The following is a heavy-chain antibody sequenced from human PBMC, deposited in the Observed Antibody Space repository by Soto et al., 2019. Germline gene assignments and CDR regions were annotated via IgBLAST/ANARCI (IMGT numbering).Heavy chain of an antibody. CDR3: AKEYNSRSAWFDP. CDR1: GDTFTAFY. J-gene: IGHJ5*02. D-gene: IGHD1-20*01. Sequence: ASVKVSCKGSGDTFTAFYIHWVRQAPGQGLEWMGWINPNSGDTKLAQQFQGRVTMTRDTSISTAYMELTRLRSDDTALYYCAKEYNSRSAWFDPWGQGTQVTVYS. V-gene: IGHV1-2*02. CDR2: INPNSGDT.